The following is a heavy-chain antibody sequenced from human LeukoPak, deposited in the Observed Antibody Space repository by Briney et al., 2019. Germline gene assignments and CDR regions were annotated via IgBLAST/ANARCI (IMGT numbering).Heavy chain of an antibody. Sequence: SETLSLTCAVSGGSISSSNWWSWVRQPPGKGLEWIGEIYHSGSTNYNPSLKSRVTISVDKSKNQFSLKLSSVTAADTAVYYCARVGDYYVDWFDPWGQGTLVTVSS. V-gene: IGHV4-4*02. CDR3: ARVGDYYVDWFDP. CDR2: IYHSGST. CDR1: GGSISSSNW. J-gene: IGHJ5*02. D-gene: IGHD3-22*01.